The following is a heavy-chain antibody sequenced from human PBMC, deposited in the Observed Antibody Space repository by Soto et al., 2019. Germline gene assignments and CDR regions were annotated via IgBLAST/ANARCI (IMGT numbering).Heavy chain of an antibody. Sequence: LRLSCAASGFTFSSYGMHWVRQAPGKGLEWVAVIWYDGSNKYYADSVKGRFTVSRDNSKNTLYLQMNSLRAEDTAVYYCARGYDILTGYSPGFDYWGQGTLVTVSS. V-gene: IGHV3-33*01. CDR2: IWYDGSNK. CDR1: GFTFSSYG. D-gene: IGHD3-9*01. J-gene: IGHJ4*02. CDR3: ARGYDILTGYSPGFDY.